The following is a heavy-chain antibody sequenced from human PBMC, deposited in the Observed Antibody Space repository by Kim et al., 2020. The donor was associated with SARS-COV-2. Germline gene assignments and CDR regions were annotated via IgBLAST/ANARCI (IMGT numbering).Heavy chain of an antibody. V-gene: IGHV5-10-1*01. CDR3: VVFAYSGSFH. Sequence: GESLKISCKGSGYSFTNHWISWVRQMPGKGLEWMGRIDPSDSNTNYSPSFQGHVTLSADKSITTAYLQWGSLRASDTAMYYCVVFAYSGSFHWGQGTLVTVSS. CDR1: GYSFTNHW. D-gene: IGHD2-21*01. J-gene: IGHJ4*02. CDR2: IDPSDSNT.